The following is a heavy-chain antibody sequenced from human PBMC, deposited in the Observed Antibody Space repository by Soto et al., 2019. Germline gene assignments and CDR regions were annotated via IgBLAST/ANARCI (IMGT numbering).Heavy chain of an antibody. Sequence: TLSLTCTVSGGSISSSSYYWGWIRQPPGKGLEWIGSIYYSGSTYYNPSLKSRVTISVDTSKNQFSLKLSSVTAADTAVYYCATVPAARVDYWGQGTLVTVSS. CDR2: IYYSGST. D-gene: IGHD2-2*01. V-gene: IGHV4-39*01. J-gene: IGHJ4*02. CDR1: GGSISSSSYY. CDR3: ATVPAARVDY.